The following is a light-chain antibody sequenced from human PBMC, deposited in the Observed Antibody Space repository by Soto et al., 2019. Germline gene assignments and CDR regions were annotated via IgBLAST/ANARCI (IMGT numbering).Light chain of an antibody. J-gene: IGLJ3*02. CDR3: AAWDDSLNGPV. CDR2: SNN. V-gene: IGLV1-44*01. Sequence: QSVLTQPPSASGAPGQRVTISCSGSRSNIAANTVNWYQQFPGTAPKLLIYSNNQRPSGVPDRFSGSKSGTSAPLAISGLQSVDESDYYCAAWDDSLNGPVFGGGTKLTVL. CDR1: RSNIAANT.